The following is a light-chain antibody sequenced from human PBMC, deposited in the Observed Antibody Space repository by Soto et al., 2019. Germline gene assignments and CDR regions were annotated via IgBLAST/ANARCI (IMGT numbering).Light chain of an antibody. Sequence: QSALTQPASVSGSPGQSITISCTGTSGDIGSYNRVSWYQQHPGKAPKLIIYEVTDRPSGVSNRVSGSKSGNTASRTISGLQAEDEAEYDCSSYTNINTRACVFGTGTKLTVL. J-gene: IGLJ1*01. CDR3: SSYTNINTRACV. CDR2: EVT. CDR1: SGDIGSYNR. V-gene: IGLV2-14*01.